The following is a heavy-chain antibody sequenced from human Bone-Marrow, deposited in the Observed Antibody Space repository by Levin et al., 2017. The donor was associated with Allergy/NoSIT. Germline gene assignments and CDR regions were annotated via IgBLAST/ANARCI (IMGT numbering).Heavy chain of an antibody. Sequence: PSETLSLTCAVYGGSFSGYYWSWIRQPPGKGLEWIGEINHSGSTNYNPSLKSRVTISVDTSKNQFSLKLSSVTAADTAVYYCARARYYALDYWGQGTLVTVSS. V-gene: IGHV4-34*01. CDR3: ARARYYALDY. CDR2: INHSGST. J-gene: IGHJ4*02. D-gene: IGHD3-22*01. CDR1: GGSFSGYY.